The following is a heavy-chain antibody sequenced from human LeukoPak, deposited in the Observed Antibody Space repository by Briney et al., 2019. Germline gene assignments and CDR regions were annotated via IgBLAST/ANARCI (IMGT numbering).Heavy chain of an antibody. V-gene: IGHV3-23*01. CDR1: GFTFSTYT. Sequence: PGGSLRLSFAASGFTFSTYTMYWDRHPPGKRLEWVSIIGSSGGGIHYADSVKGRFTISRDNSKNALYLQMNSLRVEDTAVYYCAIDPNWGTHSWGQGVLVTVSS. CDR3: AIDPNWGTHS. J-gene: IGHJ4*02. CDR2: IGSSGGGI. D-gene: IGHD7-27*01.